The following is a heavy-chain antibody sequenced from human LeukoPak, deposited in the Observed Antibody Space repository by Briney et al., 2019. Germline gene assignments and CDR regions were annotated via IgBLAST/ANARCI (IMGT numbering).Heavy chain of an antibody. CDR3: AKDRAGYSIARGFDY. J-gene: IGHJ4*02. CDR2: ISGSGGST. V-gene: IGHV3-23*01. D-gene: IGHD5-12*01. CDR1: GFTFSSYA. Sequence: GGSLRLSCAASGFTFSSYAMSWVRQAPGKGLEWVSAISGSGGSTYYADSVKGRFTISRDNSKITLYLQMNSLRAEDAAVYYCAKDRAGYSIARGFDYWGQGTLVTVSS.